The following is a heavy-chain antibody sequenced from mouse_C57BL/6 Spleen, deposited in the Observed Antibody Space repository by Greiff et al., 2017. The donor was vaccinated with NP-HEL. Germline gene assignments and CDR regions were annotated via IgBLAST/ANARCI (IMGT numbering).Heavy chain of an antibody. CDR3: ARKHYGSSFYWYFDV. CDR2: ISSGSSTI. D-gene: IGHD1-1*01. Sequence: EVQRVESGGGLVKPGGSLKLSCAASGFTFSDYGMHWVRQAPEKGLEWVAYISSGSSTIYYADTVKGRFTISRDNAKNTLFLQMTSLRSEDTAMYYCARKHYGSSFYWYFDVWGTGTTVTVSS. J-gene: IGHJ1*03. CDR1: GFTFSDYG. V-gene: IGHV5-17*01.